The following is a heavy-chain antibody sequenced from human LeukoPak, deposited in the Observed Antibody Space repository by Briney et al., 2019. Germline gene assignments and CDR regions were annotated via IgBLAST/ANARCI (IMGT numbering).Heavy chain of an antibody. D-gene: IGHD3-9*01. CDR2: INPNSGGT. CDR1: GYTFTGYY. CDR3: ARDPYYDILTGYPVLD. J-gene: IGHJ4*02. Sequence: ASVKVSCKASGYTFTGYYMHWVRQAPGQGLEWMGWINPNSGGTNYAQKFQGRVTTTRDTSISTAYMELSRLRSDDTAVYYCARDPYYDILTGYPVLDWGQGTLVTVSS. V-gene: IGHV1-2*02.